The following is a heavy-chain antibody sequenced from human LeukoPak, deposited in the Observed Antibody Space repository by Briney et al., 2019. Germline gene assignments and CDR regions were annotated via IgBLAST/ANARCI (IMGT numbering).Heavy chain of an antibody. V-gene: IGHV1-2*02. D-gene: IGHD6-19*01. CDR2: INPNSGGT. Sequence: GASVKVSCKASGYTFTGYYMHWVRQAPGQGLEWMGWINPNSGGTNYAQKFQGRVTMTRDTSISTAYMELSRLRSDDTAVYYCARRSVAVAGLNYYYYMDVWGKGTTVTVSS. CDR1: GYTFTGYY. CDR3: ARRSVAVAGLNYYYYMDV. J-gene: IGHJ6*03.